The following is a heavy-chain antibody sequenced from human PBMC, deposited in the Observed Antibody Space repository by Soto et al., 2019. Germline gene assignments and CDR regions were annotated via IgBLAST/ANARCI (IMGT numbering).Heavy chain of an antibody. CDR2: IYHSGST. CDR1: GGSISGYY. Sequence: PSETLSLTCTVSGGSISGYYLTWIRQPPGKGLEWIGYIYHSGSTSYNPSLKSRVTISVDTSKNQFSLKLSSVTAADTAVYYCARYNWYFDLWGRGTLVTVSS. J-gene: IGHJ2*01. CDR3: ARYNWYFDL. V-gene: IGHV4-59*01.